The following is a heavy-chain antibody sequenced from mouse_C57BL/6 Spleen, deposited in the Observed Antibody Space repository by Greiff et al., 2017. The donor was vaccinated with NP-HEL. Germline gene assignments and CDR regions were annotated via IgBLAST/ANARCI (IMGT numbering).Heavy chain of an antibody. V-gene: IGHV1-50*01. D-gene: IGHD1-1*01. CDR3: ARPYYGSSYVGVYYAMDY. CDR2: IDPSDSYT. CDR1: GYTFTSYW. Sequence: QVQLQQPGAELVKPGASVKLSCKASGYTFTSYWMQWVKQRPGQGLEWIGEIDPSDSYTNYNQKFKGKATLTVDTSSSTAYMQLSSLTSEDSAVYYCARPYYGSSYVGVYYAMDYWGQGTSVTVSS. J-gene: IGHJ4*01.